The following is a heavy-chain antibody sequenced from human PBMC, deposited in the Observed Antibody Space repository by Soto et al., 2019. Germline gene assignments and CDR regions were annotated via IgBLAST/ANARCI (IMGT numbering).Heavy chain of an antibody. J-gene: IGHJ3*01. Sequence: SETLSLTCSVSDGSLSSGYWTWIRQPPGKGLEWIGYIYYGGSINYNPSLKSRVIISVDTAKNQFSLRLSSVTAADTAVYYCARLAYYSNGCNVYGDDVFDLRGQGTMGTGSS. CDR1: DGSLSSGY. CDR2: IYYGGSI. D-gene: IGHD2-8*01. V-gene: IGHV4-59*01. CDR3: ARLAYYSNGCNVYGDDVFDL.